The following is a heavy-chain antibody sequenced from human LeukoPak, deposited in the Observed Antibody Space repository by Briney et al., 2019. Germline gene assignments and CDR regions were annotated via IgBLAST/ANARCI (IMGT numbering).Heavy chain of an antibody. Sequence: ASVKVSFKTSGGTFSTSAISWVRRAPGQGLEWMGGIIPIFGTGNYAQKFQGRVTITADEFTSTAYMELSSLTSEDTAVYYCARGLGDSSGYYFSDNWGQGTLVTVSS. D-gene: IGHD3-22*01. J-gene: IGHJ4*02. CDR2: IIPIFGTG. CDR3: ARGLGDSSGYYFSDN. CDR1: GGTFSTSA. V-gene: IGHV1-69*13.